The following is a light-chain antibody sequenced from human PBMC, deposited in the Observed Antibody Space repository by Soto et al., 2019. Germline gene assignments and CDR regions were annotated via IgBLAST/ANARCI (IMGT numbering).Light chain of an antibody. V-gene: IGLV2-11*01. CDR3: YSYAGRSYV. CDR1: SGDIGSYNR. Sequence: SALTQPASVSGSPGQSITISCTGTSGDIGSYNRVSWYQHHPGKAPKLIIYDVADRPSGVPDRFSGSKSGNTASLTISGLQTEDEADYYCYSYAGRSYVFGTGTKVTVL. J-gene: IGLJ1*01. CDR2: DVA.